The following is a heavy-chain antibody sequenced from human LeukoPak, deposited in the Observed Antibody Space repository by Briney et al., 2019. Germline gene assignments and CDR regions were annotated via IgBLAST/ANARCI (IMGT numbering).Heavy chain of an antibody. J-gene: IGHJ6*02. CDR1: GGSISSGDYY. CDR3: ARYLGSYYYYGMDV. V-gene: IGHV4-30-4*01. D-gene: IGHD1-26*01. Sequence: SQTLSLTCTVSGGSISSGDYYWSWIRQPPGKGLEWIGYIYYSGSTYYNPSLKSRVTISVGTSKNQFSLKLSSVTAADTAVYYCARYLGSYYYYGMDVWGQGNTVTVSS. CDR2: IYYSGST.